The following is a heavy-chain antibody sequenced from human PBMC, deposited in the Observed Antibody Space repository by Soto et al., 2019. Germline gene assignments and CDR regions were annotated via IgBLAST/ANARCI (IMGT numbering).Heavy chain of an antibody. CDR1: GFSVSSNY. V-gene: IGHV3-53*01. Sequence: PGGSLRLSCAASGFSVSSNYMSWVRQAPGRGLEWISVFYTDGIRYYADSVKGCCSMSRDTSKNTLYLQMNSLRAGDTAVYFCARGSIIRRMDVWGQGTTVTVSS. J-gene: IGHJ6*02. CDR2: FYTDGIR. CDR3: ARGSIIRRMDV. D-gene: IGHD3-10*01.